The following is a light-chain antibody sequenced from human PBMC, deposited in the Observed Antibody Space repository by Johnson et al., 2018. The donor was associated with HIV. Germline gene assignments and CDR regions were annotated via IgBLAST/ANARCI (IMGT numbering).Light chain of an antibody. CDR3: GTWDSSLSAYV. CDR1: SSNIGNNY. Sequence: QSVLTQPPSVSAAPGQKVTISCSGSSSNIGNNYVSWYKQLPGTAPKLLIYENNKRPSGIPDRFSASKSGTSATLGITGLQTGDEADYYCGTWDSSLSAYVFGTGTKVTVL. CDR2: ENN. J-gene: IGLJ1*01. V-gene: IGLV1-51*02.